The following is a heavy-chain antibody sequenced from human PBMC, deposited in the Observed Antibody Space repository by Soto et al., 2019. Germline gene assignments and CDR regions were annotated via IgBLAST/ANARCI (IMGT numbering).Heavy chain of an antibody. Sequence: EVQLVESGGGLVQPGGSLRLSCAASGFTFSNYEVNWVRQAPGKGLEWVSYISSSGSTIYYADSVKGRFTISRDNAKNSLYLQMNSLRAEDTAVYYCAREHYYGMDVWGQGTTFTVSS. CDR3: AREHYYGMDV. J-gene: IGHJ6*02. CDR1: GFTFSNYE. CDR2: ISSSGSTI. V-gene: IGHV3-48*03.